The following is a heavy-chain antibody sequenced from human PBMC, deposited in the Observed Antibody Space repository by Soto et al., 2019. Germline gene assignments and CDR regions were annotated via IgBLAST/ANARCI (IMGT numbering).Heavy chain of an antibody. CDR3: ARGWKEQWRVECFDP. V-gene: IGHV4-31*03. CDR2: IYYSGST. CDR1: GGSISSGGYY. Sequence: QVQLQESGPGLVKPSQTLSLTCTVSGGSISSGGYYWSWIRQHPGKGLEWIGYIYYSGSTYSNPSLKSRVTISVDTSKKQLSLKLSSVTAADTAVYYWARGWKEQWRVECFDPWGQGTLVTVSS. D-gene: IGHD6-19*01. J-gene: IGHJ5*02.